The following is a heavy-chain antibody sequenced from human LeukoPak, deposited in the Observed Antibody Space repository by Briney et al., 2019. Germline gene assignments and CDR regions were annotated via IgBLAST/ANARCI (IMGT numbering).Heavy chain of an antibody. J-gene: IGHJ4*02. CDR3: ARRVFHYYGSGSYYYFDY. V-gene: IGHV4-39*01. CDR2: IYYSGST. Sequence: PSETLSLTCTVSGGSISSYYWGWIRQPPGKGLEWIGSIYYSGSTYYNPSLKSRVTISVDTSKNQFSLKLSSVTAADTAVYYCARRVFHYYGSGSYYYFDYWGQGTLVTVSS. D-gene: IGHD3-10*01. CDR1: GGSISSYY.